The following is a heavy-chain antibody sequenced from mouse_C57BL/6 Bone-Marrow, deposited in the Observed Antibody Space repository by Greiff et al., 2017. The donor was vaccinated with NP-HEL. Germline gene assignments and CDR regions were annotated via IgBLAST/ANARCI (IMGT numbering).Heavy chain of an antibody. CDR1: GYTFTDYY. D-gene: IGHD1-1*01. V-gene: IGHV1-19*01. J-gene: IGHJ4*01. Sequence: DVQLQESGPVLVKPGASVKMSCKASGYTFTDYYMNWVKQSHGKSLEWIGVINPYNGGTSYNQKFKGKATLTVDKSSSTAYMELNSLTSEDSAVYYCARDTTVVAPMDYWGQGTSVTVSS. CDR3: ARDTTVVAPMDY. CDR2: INPYNGGT.